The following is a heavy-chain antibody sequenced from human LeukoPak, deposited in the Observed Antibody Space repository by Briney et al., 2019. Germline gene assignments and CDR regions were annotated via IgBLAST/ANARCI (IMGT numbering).Heavy chain of an antibody. D-gene: IGHD3-22*01. CDR2: INWNGGST. CDR1: GFTFDDFG. V-gene: IGHV3-20*04. CDR3: ARRSDDSSGYYIPYYYMDV. Sequence: GGSLRLSCAASGFTFDDFGMSWVRQAPGKGREWVSGINWNGGSTGYADSVKGRFTISRDNAKNSLYLQMNSLRAEDTALYYCARRSDDSSGYYIPYYYMDVWGKGTTVTVSS. J-gene: IGHJ6*03.